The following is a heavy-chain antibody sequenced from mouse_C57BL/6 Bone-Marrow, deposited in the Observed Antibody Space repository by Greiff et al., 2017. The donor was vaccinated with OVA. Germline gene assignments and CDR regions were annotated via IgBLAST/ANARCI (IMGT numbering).Heavy chain of an antibody. CDR3: ARGGLLRYDY. CDR1: GEACTSYV. V-gene: IGHV1-81*01. J-gene: IGHJ2*01. Sequence: QVQLQQSGAELARPGASVKMSGRAWGEACTSYVISWVKQRTGQGLEWIGEIYPRSGNTYYNENFKGKATLTADKSSSTAYMELRSLTSEDSAVYFCARGGLLRYDYWGQGTTLTVSS. D-gene: IGHD1-1*01. CDR2: IYPRSGNT.